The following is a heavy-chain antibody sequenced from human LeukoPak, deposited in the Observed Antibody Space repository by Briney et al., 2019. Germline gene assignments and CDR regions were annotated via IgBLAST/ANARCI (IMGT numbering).Heavy chain of an antibody. V-gene: IGHV3-49*04. D-gene: IGHD3-10*01. Sequence: GGSLRLSCTGSGFTFGDYSMSWARQAPGKGLEWVGFIRMSADGGTQEYAAAVKGRFIISRDDSKSSAYLQMSSLKSEDTAFYYCTRGTGAPSYWGQGTLVTVSS. J-gene: IGHJ4*02. CDR2: IRMSADGGTQ. CDR3: TRGTGAPSY. CDR1: GFTFGDYS.